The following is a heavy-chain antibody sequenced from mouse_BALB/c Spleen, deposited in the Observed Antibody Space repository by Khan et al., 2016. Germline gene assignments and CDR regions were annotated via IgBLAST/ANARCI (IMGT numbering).Heavy chain of an antibody. Sequence: VQLQESGAELVRPGSSVKISCKASGFAFSSYWMNWVTQRPGQGLEWIGQIYPGDGDTNYNGKFMGKATLTADKSFRTAYMQVSSLTSDDSAVYVCARGTPFANWGQGTLVTVSA. V-gene: IGHV1-80*01. CDR1: GFAFSSYW. D-gene: IGHD2-14*01. J-gene: IGHJ3*01. CDR2: IYPGDGDT. CDR3: ARGTPFAN.